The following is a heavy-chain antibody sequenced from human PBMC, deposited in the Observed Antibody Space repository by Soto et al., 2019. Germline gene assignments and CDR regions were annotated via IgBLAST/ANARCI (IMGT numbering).Heavy chain of an antibody. CDR1: GFTFSSYA. J-gene: IGHJ4*02. V-gene: IGHV3-30-3*01. D-gene: IGHD5-12*01. CDR3: ARDSTVFYSGYVNN. CDR2: ISYDGSNK. Sequence: QVQLVESGGGVVQPGRSLRLSCAASGFTFSSYAMHWVRQAPGKGLEWVAVISYDGSNKYYADSVKGRFTISRDNSKNTLYLQMNSLRAEDTAVYYCARDSTVFYSGYVNNWGQGTLVTVSS.